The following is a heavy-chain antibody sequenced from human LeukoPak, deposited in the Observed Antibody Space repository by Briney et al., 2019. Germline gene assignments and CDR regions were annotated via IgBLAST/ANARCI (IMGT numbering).Heavy chain of an antibody. CDR1: GCTFSSYS. D-gene: IGHD5-18*01. Sequence: PGGSLRLSCADSGCTFSSYSMNWVRQAPGKGLEWVSSISSGSKYIYNADSVKGRFTISRYNAKNSLYLQMNSVRAEDTDVYYCARGLSYSYGSMDFWGQGTLVIVSS. CDR3: ARGLSYSYGSMDF. CDR2: ISSGSKYI. J-gene: IGHJ4*02. V-gene: IGHV3-21*01.